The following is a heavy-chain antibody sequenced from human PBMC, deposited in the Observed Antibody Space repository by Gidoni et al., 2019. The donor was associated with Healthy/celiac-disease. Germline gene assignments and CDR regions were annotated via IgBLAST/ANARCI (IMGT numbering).Heavy chain of an antibody. CDR3: AKGGSGWFYYYYGMDV. V-gene: IGHV3-23*01. CDR1: GFTFSSYA. D-gene: IGHD6-19*01. J-gene: IGHJ6*02. CDR2: ISGSGGST. Sequence: EVPLLESWGGLVQPGGSLRPSCAASGFTFSSYAMSWVRQAPGKGLAWVAAISGSGGSTYYADSVKGRFTISRDNSKNTLYLQMNSLRAEDTAVYYCAKGGSGWFYYYYGMDVWGQGTTVTVSS.